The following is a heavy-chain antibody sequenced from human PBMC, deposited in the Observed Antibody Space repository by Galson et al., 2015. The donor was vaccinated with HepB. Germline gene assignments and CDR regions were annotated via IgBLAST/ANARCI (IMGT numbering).Heavy chain of an antibody. V-gene: IGHV1-69*13. D-gene: IGHD2-15*01. CDR1: GGTFSSYA. CDR3: ATRTCSGGSCYASYSYYGMDV. Sequence: SVKVSCKASGGTFSSYAISWVRQAPGQGLEWMGGIIPIFGTANYAQKFQGRVTITADESTSTAYMELSSLRSEDTAVYYCATRTCSGGSCYASYSYYGMDVGGQGTTVTVSS. J-gene: IGHJ6*02. CDR2: IIPIFGTA.